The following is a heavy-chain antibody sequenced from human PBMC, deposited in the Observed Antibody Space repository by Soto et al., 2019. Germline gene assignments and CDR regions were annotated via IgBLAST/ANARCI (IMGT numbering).Heavy chain of an antibody. CDR2: ISSKTDGGTT. CDR3: TTDTKCANGVCDPYYYVMDV. V-gene: IGHV3-15*01. D-gene: IGHD2-8*01. J-gene: IGHJ6*02. CDR1: GFTFNRAW. Sequence: EVQLVASGGGLVKPGGSLRLYCAASGFTFNRAWMSWVRQAPGKGLEWIGRISSKTDGGTTDLPAPLRGRFTISRDDSKNTLFRKMNSLNTEKTAMYYSTTDTKCANGVCDPYYYVMDVWGRGTTV.